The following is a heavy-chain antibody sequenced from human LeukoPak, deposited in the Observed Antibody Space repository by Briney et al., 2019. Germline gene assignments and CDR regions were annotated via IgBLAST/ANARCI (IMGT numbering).Heavy chain of an antibody. V-gene: IGHV5-51*01. CDR2: NYPGDADT. CDR1: GYSFTSYW. D-gene: IGHD5-18*01. CDR3: ARHRAYNDPYYLDY. J-gene: IGHJ4*02. Sequence: GESLKISFKGSGYSFTSYWIGWVPQMPGKGLGWRGINYPGDADTRYSPSFKGQVTMSPDRSINTAYLQWSSLKDSETAMHYCARHRAYNDPYYLDYWGQGTLVTVSS.